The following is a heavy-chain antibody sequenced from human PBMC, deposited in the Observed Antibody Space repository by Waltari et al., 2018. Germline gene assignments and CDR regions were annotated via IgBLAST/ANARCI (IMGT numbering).Heavy chain of an antibody. CDR3: AKGKAGSSSGAFDY. D-gene: IGHD6-6*01. Sequence: EVQLLESGGGLVQPGGSLRLSCAASGFTFSSYAMSWVRQAPGKGLGWVSAISGSGGSTCYADSVKGRFTISRDNSKNPLYLQMNSLRAEDTAVYYCAKGKAGSSSGAFDYWGQGTLVTVSS. J-gene: IGHJ4*02. CDR1: GFTFSSYA. V-gene: IGHV3-23*01. CDR2: ISGSGGST.